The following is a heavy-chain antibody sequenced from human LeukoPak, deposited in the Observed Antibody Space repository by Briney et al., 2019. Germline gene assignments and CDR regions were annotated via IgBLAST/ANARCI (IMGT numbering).Heavy chain of an antibody. D-gene: IGHD4-17*01. V-gene: IGHV3-11*01. J-gene: IGHJ3*02. Sequence: GGSLRLSCAASGFTFSDYYMSWLRQAPGKGLEWVSYISSSGSTIYYADSVKGRFTISRDNAKNSLYLQMNSLRAEDTAVYYCARVERGGLRRAFDIWGQGTMVTVSS. CDR1: GFTFSDYY. CDR2: ISSSGSTI. CDR3: ARVERGGLRRAFDI.